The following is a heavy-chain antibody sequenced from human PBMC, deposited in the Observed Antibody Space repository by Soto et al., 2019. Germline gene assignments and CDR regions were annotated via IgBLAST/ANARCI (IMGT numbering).Heavy chain of an antibody. J-gene: IGHJ5*02. V-gene: IGHV3-23*01. CDR3: AKDHCSSTSCPNWFDP. D-gene: IGHD2-2*01. Sequence: EVQLLESGGGLVQPGGSLRLSCAASGFTFSNYAMSWVRQAPGKGLEWVSAISGSGGSTYYADSVKGRFTISRDNSKNTLYLQMNSLRAEDTAVYYCAKDHCSSTSCPNWFDPWGQGTLVTVSS. CDR1: GFTFSNYA. CDR2: ISGSGGST.